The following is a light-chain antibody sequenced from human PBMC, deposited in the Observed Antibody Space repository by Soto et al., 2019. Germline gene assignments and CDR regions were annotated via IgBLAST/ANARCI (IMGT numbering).Light chain of an antibody. V-gene: IGKV3-20*01. Sequence: EIVLTQSPGTLSLSPGERATHSCRASQSVSSSYLAWYQQKPGQDPRLHIYGASSRATGIPDRFSGSGSGTDFTLTISRLEPEDFAVYYCQQYGSSPFTFGQGTRLEIK. J-gene: IGKJ5*01. CDR1: QSVSSSY. CDR2: GAS. CDR3: QQYGSSPFT.